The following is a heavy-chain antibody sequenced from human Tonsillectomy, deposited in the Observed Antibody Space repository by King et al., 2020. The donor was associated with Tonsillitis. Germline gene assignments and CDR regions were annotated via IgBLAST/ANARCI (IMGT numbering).Heavy chain of an antibody. CDR2: TYYKSKWYN. V-gene: IGHV6-1*01. Sequence: KNGGWNWVRQSPSRGLEWLGRTYYKSKWYNDYAVSVKSRITINPDTSKNQVSLQLTSVTPEDTAGYYCAFGWLQGGFDPWGQGTLVTVSS. D-gene: IGHD5-24*01. J-gene: IGHJ5*02. CDR1: KNGG. CDR3: AFGWLQGGFDP.